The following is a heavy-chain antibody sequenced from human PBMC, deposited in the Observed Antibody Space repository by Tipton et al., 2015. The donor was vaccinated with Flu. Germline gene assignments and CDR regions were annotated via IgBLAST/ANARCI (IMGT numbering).Heavy chain of an antibody. Sequence: LSLTCAASGLTIRSYWMHWVRQAPGKGLEWVANINQDGSERYYVDSVKDRFTISRDNAENSLYLQMNSLRVEDTAVYYCVRAIAATGGYWGQGTLVTVSS. D-gene: IGHD6-13*01. CDR1: GLTIRSYW. J-gene: IGHJ4*02. CDR2: INQDGSER. V-gene: IGHV3-7*01. CDR3: VRAIAATGGY.